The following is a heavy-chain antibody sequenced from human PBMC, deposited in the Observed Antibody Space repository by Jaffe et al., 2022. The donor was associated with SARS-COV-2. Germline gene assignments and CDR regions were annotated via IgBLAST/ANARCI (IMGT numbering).Heavy chain of an antibody. D-gene: IGHD1-26*01. V-gene: IGHV3-23*01. CDR2: IGASDGST. CDR1: GFTFSSYA. CDR3: ARHDIGGAATNF. Sequence: EVQLLESGGGLVQPGGSLRLSCAASGFTFSSYAMNWVRQAPGKGLEWVSTIGASDGSTFYADSVKGRFTISRDNSMNTLYLQMNSLRAEDTATYYCARHDIGGAATNFWGQGALVTVSS. J-gene: IGHJ4*02.